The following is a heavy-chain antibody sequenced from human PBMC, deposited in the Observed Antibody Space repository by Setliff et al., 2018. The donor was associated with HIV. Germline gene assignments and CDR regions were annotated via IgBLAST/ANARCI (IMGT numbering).Heavy chain of an antibody. D-gene: IGHD2-15*01. Sequence: ASVKVSCKASGYTFTTYDINWVRQAAGQGLAWMGWMNPNSGNTGYAQRFQGRLTMTRNASISTAYMELNSLMSEDTAVYFCAIRREVVVATTRRGLDIWGQGTMGTVS. CDR3: AIRREVVVATTRRGLDI. J-gene: IGHJ3*02. CDR2: MNPNSGNT. CDR1: GYTFTTYD. V-gene: IGHV1-8*02.